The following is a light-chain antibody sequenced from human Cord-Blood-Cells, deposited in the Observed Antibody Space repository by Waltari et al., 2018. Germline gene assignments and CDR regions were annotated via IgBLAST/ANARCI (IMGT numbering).Light chain of an antibody. CDR3: SSYTSSSTHVV. CDR1: SSDVGGYNY. V-gene: IGLV2-14*01. Sequence: QSALTQPASVSGSPGQSITISCTGTSSDVGGYNYVSWYQQHPGKAPKPMIYEVSNRPSGVSNRFSGSKSGNTASLTISGLQAEDEADYYGSSYTSSSTHVVFGGGTKLTVL. CDR2: EVS. J-gene: IGLJ2*01.